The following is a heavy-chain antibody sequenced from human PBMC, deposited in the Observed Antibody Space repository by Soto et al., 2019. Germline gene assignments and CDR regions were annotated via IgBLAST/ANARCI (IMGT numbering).Heavy chain of an antibody. CDR2: ISAYNGNT. Sequence: ASVKVSCKASGYTFTSYGISWVRQAPGQGLEWMGWISAYNGNTNYAQKLQGRVTMTTDTSTSTAYMELRSLRSDDTAVYYCARGPDIVVVPAASWGWFDPWGQGTLVTVSS. CDR3: ARGPDIVVVPAASWGWFDP. J-gene: IGHJ5*02. D-gene: IGHD2-2*01. CDR1: GYTFTSYG. V-gene: IGHV1-18*01.